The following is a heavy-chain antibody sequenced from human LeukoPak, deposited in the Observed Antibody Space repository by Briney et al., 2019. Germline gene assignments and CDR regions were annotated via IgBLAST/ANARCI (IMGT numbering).Heavy chain of an antibody. CDR1: GGAISGSNYY. V-gene: IGHV4-39*01. J-gene: IGHJ4*02. CDR2: LYYSGST. Sequence: SETLSLTCTVSGGAISGSNYYWGWIRQSPEKGLEWIGSLYYSGSTYYNPSLKSRVTMSVDTSKNQFSLKLSSVTVADTAVYYCGRHYTTFGVVVYWGQGALVTVSS. CDR3: GRHYTTFGVVVY. D-gene: IGHD3-3*01.